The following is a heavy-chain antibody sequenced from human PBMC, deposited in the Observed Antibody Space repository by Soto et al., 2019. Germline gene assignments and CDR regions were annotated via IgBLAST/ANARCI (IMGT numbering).Heavy chain of an antibody. Sequence: PSETLSLTCTVSGGSVSSRSHYWNWIRQPPGKGLEWIGYIYYTGSTNYNPSLQSRVAMSIDTSKNRFSLNLSSVTAADTAVYYCSSLRYGSGSYSWFDPWGQGTLVTVS. V-gene: IGHV4-61*01. CDR2: IYYTGST. CDR1: GGSVSSRSHY. CDR3: SSLRYGSGSYSWFDP. J-gene: IGHJ5*02. D-gene: IGHD3-10*01.